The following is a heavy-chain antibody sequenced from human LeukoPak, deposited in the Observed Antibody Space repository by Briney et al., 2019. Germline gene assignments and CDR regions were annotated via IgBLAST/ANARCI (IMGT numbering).Heavy chain of an antibody. D-gene: IGHD1-26*01. CDR1: GGTFSSYA. Sequence: SVKVSCKASGGTFSSYAISWVRQAPGQGLEWMGGIIPIFGTANYAQKFQGRVTITADKSTSTAYIELSSLRSEDTAVYYCVMSGSYYGGRDDYWGQGTLVTVSS. CDR3: VMSGSYYGGRDDY. J-gene: IGHJ4*02. V-gene: IGHV1-69*06. CDR2: IIPIFGTA.